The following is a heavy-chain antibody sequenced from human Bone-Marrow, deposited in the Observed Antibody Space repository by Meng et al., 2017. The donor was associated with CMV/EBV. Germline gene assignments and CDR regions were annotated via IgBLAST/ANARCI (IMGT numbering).Heavy chain of an antibody. J-gene: IGHJ6*02. D-gene: IGHD3-10*01. Sequence: ASVKVSCKAFAYTFTGYYLHWVRQAPGQGLEWMGWINANSGGTNYAQKFQGRVTMTRDTAIGTAYMELRSLRSDDTAVYYCARDLALLWFGELSPYYYGMDVWGQGTTVTVSS. CDR2: INANSGGT. V-gene: IGHV1-2*02. CDR3: ARDLALLWFGELSPYYYGMDV. CDR1: AYTFTGYY.